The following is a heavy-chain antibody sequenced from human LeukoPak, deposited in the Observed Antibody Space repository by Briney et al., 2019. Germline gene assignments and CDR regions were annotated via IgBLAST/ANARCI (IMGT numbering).Heavy chain of an antibody. CDR2: VYTSGST. Sequence: PSQTLSLTCTVSGGSFSSGSYYWSWIRQSAGKGLEWIGRVYTSGSTNYNPSLKSRVTISIDTSKNQFSLKLSSVTAADTAVYYCASSAVAVFYYFDYWGQGTLDTVSS. D-gene: IGHD6-19*01. J-gene: IGHJ4*02. V-gene: IGHV4-61*02. CDR1: GGSFSSGSYY. CDR3: ASSAVAVFYYFDY.